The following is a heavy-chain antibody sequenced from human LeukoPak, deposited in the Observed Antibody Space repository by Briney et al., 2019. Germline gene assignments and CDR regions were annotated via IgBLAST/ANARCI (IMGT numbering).Heavy chain of an antibody. V-gene: IGHV4-39*02. CDR1: GVSISSSNSY. Sequence: SETLSLTCTVSGVSISSSNSYWGWIRQPPGKGLEWIGSIYYSGNTYYNASLKSQVSISIDTSKNQFSLKLSSVTAADTAVYYCARDSPLYCGGDCYSYYYYYMDVWGKGTTVTISS. J-gene: IGHJ6*03. CDR2: IYYSGNT. CDR3: ARDSPLYCGGDCYSYYYYYMDV. D-gene: IGHD2-21*02.